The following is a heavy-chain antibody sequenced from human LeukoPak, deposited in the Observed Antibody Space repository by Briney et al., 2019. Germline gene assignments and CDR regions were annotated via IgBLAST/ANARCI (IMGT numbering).Heavy chain of an antibody. Sequence: GGSLRLSCAASGFTFSSYGVHWIRQAPGKGLEWVSYISSSGDTIYYADSVKGRFTISRDNAKNSAHLQMNSLRAEDTAVYYCARVVHYGSGPAVGWGQGTLVTVSS. D-gene: IGHD3-10*01. CDR1: GFTFSSYG. J-gene: IGHJ4*02. CDR2: ISSSGDTI. CDR3: ARVVHYGSGPAVG. V-gene: IGHV3-48*04.